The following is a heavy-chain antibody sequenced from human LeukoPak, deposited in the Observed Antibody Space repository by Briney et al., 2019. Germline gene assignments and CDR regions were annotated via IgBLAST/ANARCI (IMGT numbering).Heavy chain of an antibody. J-gene: IGHJ6*02. V-gene: IGHV3-23*01. CDR1: GFTFSSYA. D-gene: IGHD3-10*01. Sequence: GGSLRLSCAASGFTFSSYAMSWVRQAPGKGLEWVSAISGSGGSTYYADSVKGRFTISRDNSKNTLYLQMNSLRAEDTAVYYCAKDMRFGELLYYYYYGMDVWGHGTTVTVSS. CDR2: ISGSGGST. CDR3: AKDMRFGELLYYYYYGMDV.